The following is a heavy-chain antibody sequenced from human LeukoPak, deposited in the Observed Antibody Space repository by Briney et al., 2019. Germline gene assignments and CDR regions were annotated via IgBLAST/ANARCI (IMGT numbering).Heavy chain of an antibody. J-gene: IGHJ4*02. V-gene: IGHV4-38-2*02. CDR2: IYYSGSA. D-gene: IGHD2-21*01. CDR1: GYSISSGYY. Sequence: SETLSLTCTVSGYSISSGYYWGWIRQPPGKGLEWIGRIYYSGSAYYNPSLKSRVTISVDTSKNQFSLRLSSVTAADTALYYCARSLHISAPFDVWGQGTLVTVSS. CDR3: ARSLHISAPFDV.